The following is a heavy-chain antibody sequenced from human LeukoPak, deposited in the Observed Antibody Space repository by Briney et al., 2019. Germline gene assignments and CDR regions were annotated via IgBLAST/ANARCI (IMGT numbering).Heavy chain of an antibody. CDR1: GFTFSSYR. D-gene: IGHD4-17*01. J-gene: IGHJ4*02. V-gene: IGHV3-21*01. CDR3: ARDRADPDYGDYVFDY. Sequence: GGSLRLSCAASGFTFSSYRMNWVRQAPGKGLEWVSSISSRSSYIYYADSLKGRFTISRDNAKNSLYLNIHSLRAEDTAVYYCARDRADPDYGDYVFDYWGQGTLVTVSS. CDR2: ISSRSSYI.